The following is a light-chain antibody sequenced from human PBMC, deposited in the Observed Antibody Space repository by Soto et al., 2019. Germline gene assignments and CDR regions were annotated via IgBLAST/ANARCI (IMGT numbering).Light chain of an antibody. Sequence: DIQMTQSPSSLSASVGDRVTITCRASQSISTYLNWYQHKPGKAPKVLIYAVSSLQSGVPSRFSGSGSGTDFTLTITSLQPGDSATYYCQHSYGTPRTFGQGTKVDIK. CDR3: QHSYGTPRT. CDR1: QSISTY. CDR2: AVS. J-gene: IGKJ1*01. V-gene: IGKV1-39*01.